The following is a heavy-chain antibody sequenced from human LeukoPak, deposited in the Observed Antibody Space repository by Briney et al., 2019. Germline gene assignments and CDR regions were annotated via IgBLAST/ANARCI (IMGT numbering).Heavy chain of an antibody. D-gene: IGHD6-19*01. CDR3: ARGISYSSGWYYFDY. Sequence: PSETLSLTCAVYGGSISGYYWSWIRQPPGKGLEWIGEINHSGSTNYNPSLKSRVTISVDTSKNQFSLKLSSVTAADTAVYYCARGISYSSGWYYFDYWGQGTLVAVSS. J-gene: IGHJ4*02. V-gene: IGHV4-34*01. CDR1: GGSISGYY. CDR2: INHSGST.